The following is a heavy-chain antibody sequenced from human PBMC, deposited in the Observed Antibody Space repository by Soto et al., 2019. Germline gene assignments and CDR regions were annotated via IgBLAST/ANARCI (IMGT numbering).Heavy chain of an antibody. J-gene: IGHJ4*02. V-gene: IGHV3-73*01. CDR1: GFTFSGSA. Sequence: GGSLRLSCAASGFTFSGSAMHWVRQASGKGLEWVGRIRSKANSYATAYAASVKGRFTISRDDSKNTAYLQMNSLKTEDTAVYYCTRHAGAQWSGYYTTDYWGQGTLVTVSS. CDR3: TRHAGAQWSGYYTTDY. CDR2: IRSKANSYAT. D-gene: IGHD3-3*01.